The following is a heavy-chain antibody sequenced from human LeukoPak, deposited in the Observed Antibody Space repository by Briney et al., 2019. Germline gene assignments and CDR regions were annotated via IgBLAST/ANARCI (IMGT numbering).Heavy chain of an antibody. CDR1: GFTFSSYG. J-gene: IGHJ4*02. CDR2: IWNDGSNK. Sequence: GGSLRLSCAASGFTFSSYGMHWVRQAPGKGLEWVAVIWNDGSNKYYADSVKGRFTISRDNSKDTLYLQMNSLRAEDTAVYYCARGQLGLHYFDYWGQGTLVTVSS. V-gene: IGHV3-33*01. CDR3: ARGQLGLHYFDY. D-gene: IGHD6-13*01.